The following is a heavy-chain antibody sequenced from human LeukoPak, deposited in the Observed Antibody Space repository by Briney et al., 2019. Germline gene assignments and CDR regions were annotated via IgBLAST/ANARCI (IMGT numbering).Heavy chain of an antibody. V-gene: IGHV3-74*01. CDR2: INTDGSIT. CDR1: GFTFSNYG. D-gene: IGHD5-24*01. Sequence: GGSLRLSCAASGFTFSNYGLNWVRQAPGKGLVWVSRINTDGSITNHADSVKGRFTISRDNAKNTLYLQMNSLRAEDTAVYYCARADGIWGQGTLVTVSS. J-gene: IGHJ4*02. CDR3: ARADGI.